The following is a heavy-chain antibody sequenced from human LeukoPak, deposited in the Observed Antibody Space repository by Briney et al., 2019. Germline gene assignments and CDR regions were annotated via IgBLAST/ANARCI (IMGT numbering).Heavy chain of an antibody. Sequence: GGSLRLSCAASGFTFSTYAMSWVRQAPGKGLEWVSAISGGGTGSYYADSVKGRFTISRDNSKNTLYLQMNSLRAEDTAIYYCAKGLYHYYGSGSYTLDYWGQGTQVTVSS. V-gene: IGHV3-23*01. J-gene: IGHJ4*02. CDR1: GFTFSTYA. D-gene: IGHD3-10*01. CDR2: ISGGGTGS. CDR3: AKGLYHYYGSGSYTLDY.